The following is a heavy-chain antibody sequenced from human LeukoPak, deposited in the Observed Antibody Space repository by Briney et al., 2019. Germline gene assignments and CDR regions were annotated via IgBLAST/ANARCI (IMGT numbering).Heavy chain of an antibody. V-gene: IGHV1-69*04. CDR3: AKDEDYYDSSGCLDY. CDR2: IIPILGIA. J-gene: IGHJ4*02. D-gene: IGHD3-22*01. Sequence: GASVKVSCKASGGTFSSYAVSWVRQAPGQGLEWMGRIIPILGIANYAQKFQGRVTITADKSTSTAYMELNSLRAEDTAVYYCAKDEDYYDSSGCLDYWGQGTLVTVSS. CDR1: GGTFSSYA.